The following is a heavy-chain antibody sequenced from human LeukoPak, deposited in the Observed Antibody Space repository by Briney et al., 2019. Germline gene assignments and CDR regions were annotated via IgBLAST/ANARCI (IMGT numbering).Heavy chain of an antibody. V-gene: IGHV5-51*01. J-gene: IGHJ4*02. CDR2: IYPGDSDT. CDR1: GYNFTSYW. Sequence: GESLKISCKGSGYNFTSYWIGWVRQMPGKGLEWMGIIYPGDSDTRYSPSFQGQVTISADKSISTAYLRWGSLKASDTAMYCCARLPRLGSQWSDPLDYWGQGTLVTVSS. D-gene: IGHD6-19*01. CDR3: ARLPRLGSQWSDPLDY.